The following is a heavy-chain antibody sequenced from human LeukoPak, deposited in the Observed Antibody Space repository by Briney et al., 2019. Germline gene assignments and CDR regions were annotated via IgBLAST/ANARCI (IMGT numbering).Heavy chain of an antibody. J-gene: IGHJ5*02. D-gene: IGHD3-16*01. Sequence: SVKVSCKASGGTFSSYAIGWVRQAPGQGLEWMGGIIPIFGTANYAQKFQGRVTITADESTSTAYMELSSLRSEDTAVYYCARDWGSLNWFNPWGQGTLVTGSS. CDR2: IIPIFGTA. V-gene: IGHV1-69*13. CDR3: ARDWGSLNWFNP. CDR1: GGTFSSYA.